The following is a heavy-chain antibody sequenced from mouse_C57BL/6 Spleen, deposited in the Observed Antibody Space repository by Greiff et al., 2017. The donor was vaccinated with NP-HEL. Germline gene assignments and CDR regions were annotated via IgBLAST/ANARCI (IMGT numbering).Heavy chain of an antibody. V-gene: IGHV1S81*02. J-gene: IGHJ2*01. D-gene: IGHD1-1*01. CDR2: TNPTNGRT. Sequence: QVQLKQSGAELVKAGASVKMSCKASGYTFTSYWMHWVKQRPGQGLEWFAETNPTNGRTYYNEKFKSKATLTVDKSSSTAYMLLSGPTFEDSAVYYCARSKKIVATYFDYWGQGTTLTVSS. CDR3: ARSKKIVATYFDY. CDR1: GYTFTSYW.